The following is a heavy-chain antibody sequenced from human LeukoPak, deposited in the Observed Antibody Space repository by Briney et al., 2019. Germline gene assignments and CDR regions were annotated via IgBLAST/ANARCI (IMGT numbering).Heavy chain of an antibody. Sequence: QTGGSLRLSCAASGFTFSSYSMNWVRQAPGKGLEWVSYISSSSSTIYYADSVKGRFTISRDNSKNTLYLQMNSLRAEDTAVYYCAKDGSGYDPTDLDYWGQGTLVTVSS. D-gene: IGHD5-12*01. CDR2: ISSSSSTI. J-gene: IGHJ4*02. V-gene: IGHV3-48*01. CDR3: AKDGSGYDPTDLDY. CDR1: GFTFSSYS.